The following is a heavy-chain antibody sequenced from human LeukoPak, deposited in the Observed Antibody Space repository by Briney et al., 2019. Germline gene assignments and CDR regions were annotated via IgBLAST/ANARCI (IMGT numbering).Heavy chain of an antibody. Sequence: SETLSLTCAVYGGSFSVYYWSWIRQPPGKGLEWIGEINHSGSTNYNPSLKSRVTISVDTSKNQFSLKLSSVTAADTAVYYCARGTPTLAIAAAGTKVVWFDPWGQGTLVTVSS. D-gene: IGHD6-13*01. J-gene: IGHJ5*02. V-gene: IGHV4-34*01. CDR1: GGSFSVYY. CDR3: ARGTPTLAIAAAGTKVVWFDP. CDR2: INHSGST.